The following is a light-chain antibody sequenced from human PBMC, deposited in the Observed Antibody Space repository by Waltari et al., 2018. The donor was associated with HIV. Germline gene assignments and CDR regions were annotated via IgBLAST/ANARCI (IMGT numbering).Light chain of an antibody. CDR2: SNN. CDR3: AAWDDSLHGYV. Sequence: QSVMTQPPSASGTPGQRVTIYCSGSSSKLGSNPINRYRQPPGTAPKLLIYSNNRWPSWFPDLFSGTKSGTSASLAISGLQSEDDADYYCAAWDDSLHGYVFGTGTKVTVL. CDR1: SSKLGSNP. V-gene: IGLV1-44*01. J-gene: IGLJ1*01.